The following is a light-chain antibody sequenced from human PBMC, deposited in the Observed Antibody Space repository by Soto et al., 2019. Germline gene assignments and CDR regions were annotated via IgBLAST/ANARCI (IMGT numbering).Light chain of an antibody. CDR1: QTGRNNY. CDR2: NSS. V-gene: IGKV3-20*01. J-gene: IGKJ1*01. Sequence: EIVLTQSPGTLSLSPGERATLSCRASQTGRNNYLAWYQQKPGQAPRLLIYNSSTRPTGIPDRFSGSGSGTDFTLTISRLEPEDFALYFCQQYRDLPQTFGQGTRVEIK. CDR3: QQYRDLPQT.